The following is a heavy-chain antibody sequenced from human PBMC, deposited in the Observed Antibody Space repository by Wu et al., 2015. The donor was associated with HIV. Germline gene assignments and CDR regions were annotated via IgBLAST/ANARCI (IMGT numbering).Heavy chain of an antibody. D-gene: IGHD5-24*01. CDR1: GGTFSNYA. CDR2: XPPMFGTP. Sequence: VQLVQSGAELKRPGSSVKISCQASGGTFSNYAINWVRQAPDKGLSGWEGXPPMFGTPDYARKFRGRVKITADESSTTSHIEVFSLGREDTATYFCTRRQQLLDQWGQGTLISVSS. CDR3: TRRQQLLDQ. J-gene: IGHJ4*02. V-gene: IGHV1-69*13.